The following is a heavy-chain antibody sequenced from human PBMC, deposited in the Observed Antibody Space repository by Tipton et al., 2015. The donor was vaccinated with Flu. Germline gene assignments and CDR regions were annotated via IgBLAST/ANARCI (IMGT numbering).Heavy chain of an antibody. CDR1: GFTFSDYY. Sequence: SLRLSCAASGFTFSDYYMSWIRQLPGKGLERVSHISSSGTTINYADSVKGRFTISRDNAKNSLYLQMNSLRAEDTAVHYCVKQRAGRFLDWSGPFDIWGQGTMLTVSS. CDR2: ISSSGTTI. J-gene: IGHJ3*02. D-gene: IGHD3/OR15-3a*01. CDR3: VKQRAGRFLDWSGPFDI. V-gene: IGHV3-11*01.